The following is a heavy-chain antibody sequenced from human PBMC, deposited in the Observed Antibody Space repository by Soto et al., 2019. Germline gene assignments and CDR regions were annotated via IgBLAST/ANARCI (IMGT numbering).Heavy chain of an antibody. CDR3: ARESEDLTSNFDY. CDR1: GFTFTRYS. J-gene: IGHJ4*02. CDR2: ISSTTNYI. V-gene: IGHV3-21*01. Sequence: EVQLVESGGGLVKPGGSLRLSCAASGFTFTRYSMNWVRQAPGKGREWVSSISSTTNYIYYADSMKGRFTVSRDNAKNSVYLEMNSLSAEDTALYYCARESEDLTSNFDYWGQGTLVTVSS.